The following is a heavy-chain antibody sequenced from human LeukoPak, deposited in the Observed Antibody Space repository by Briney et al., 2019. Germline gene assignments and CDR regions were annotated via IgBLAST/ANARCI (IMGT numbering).Heavy chain of an antibody. V-gene: IGHV3-30*03. CDR3: AISPVAGTGWFDY. Sequence: PGRSLRLSCAASGFTFSSYGMHWVRQAPGKGLEWVAVISYDGSNKYYADSVKGRFTISRDNSKNTLYLQMNSLRAEDTAVYCCAISPVAGTGWFDYWGQGTLVTVSS. J-gene: IGHJ4*02. D-gene: IGHD6-19*01. CDR2: ISYDGSNK. CDR1: GFTFSSYG.